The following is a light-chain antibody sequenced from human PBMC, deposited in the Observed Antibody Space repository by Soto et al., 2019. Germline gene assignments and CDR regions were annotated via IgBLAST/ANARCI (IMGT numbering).Light chain of an antibody. J-gene: IGKJ5*01. V-gene: IGKV1D-12*01. CDR1: QDVGRW. CDR2: AAS. Sequence: DIQMTQSPPPLSSSVGDAVRITCRSSQDVGRWLSWYQQKPGKAPKILIFAASSLQSGVPSRFSGSGSGTDFTLTITSLQSEDFATYYCQHSKSFPVTFGQGTRLEI. CDR3: QHSKSFPVT.